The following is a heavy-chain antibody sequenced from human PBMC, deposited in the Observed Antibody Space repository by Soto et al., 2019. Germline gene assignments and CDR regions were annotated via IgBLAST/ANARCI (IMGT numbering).Heavy chain of an antibody. CDR1: GLKFSSYG. J-gene: IGHJ4*02. D-gene: IGHD3-16*02. CDR2: ISGTSGNT. CDR3: AKMVGIITRNPSDY. Sequence: VRSLRLSYAASGLKFSSYGMSCVRQATGKGLEWVSAISGTSGNTYYADSVKGRFTISRDDSKNTLYLQMNSLRAEDTAVYSCAKMVGIITRNPSDYWGQGTLVTVSS. V-gene: IGHV3-23*01.